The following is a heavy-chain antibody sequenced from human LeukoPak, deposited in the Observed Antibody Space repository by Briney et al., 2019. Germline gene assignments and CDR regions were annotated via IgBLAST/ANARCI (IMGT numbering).Heavy chain of an antibody. CDR2: INPSGGST. Sequence: ASVKVSCKASGYTYTSYYMHWVRQAPGQGLEWMGIINPSGGSTSYAQKFQGRVTMTRDTSTSTVYMELSSLRSEDTAVYYCARDHYGGNPPHYWGQGTLVTVSS. CDR3: ARDHYGGNPPHY. CDR1: GYTYTSYY. V-gene: IGHV1-46*01. D-gene: IGHD4-23*01. J-gene: IGHJ4*02.